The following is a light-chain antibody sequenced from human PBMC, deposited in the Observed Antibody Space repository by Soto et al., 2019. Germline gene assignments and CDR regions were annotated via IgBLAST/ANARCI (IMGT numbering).Light chain of an antibody. CDR3: QQANSFPST. CDR2: AAF. V-gene: IGKV1-9*01. CDR1: QDISGY. Sequence: IQLTQSPSFLSASLGDRVTITCRASQDISGYLAWYQQKPGKAPNLLIYAAFTLQSGVPSRFSGSGSGTDFTLTISSLQPEDFATYYCQQANSFPSTFGQGTRLEIK. J-gene: IGKJ5*01.